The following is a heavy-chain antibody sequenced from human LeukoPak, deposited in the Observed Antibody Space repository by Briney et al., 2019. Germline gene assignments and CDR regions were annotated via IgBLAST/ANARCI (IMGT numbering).Heavy chain of an antibody. CDR3: ARSSPGEMATTPFDY. V-gene: IGHV4-59*01. Sequence: SETPSVTCTVSGGSLSSYFWSWIRQPPRKRLGWIGYIFHSWSTNYNPSLKSRVTISVDTSKNQFYLKLSSVTAADTAVYYCARSSPGEMATTPFDYWGQGTLVTVSS. J-gene: IGHJ4*02. CDR1: GGSLSSYF. CDR2: IFHSWST. D-gene: IGHD5-24*01.